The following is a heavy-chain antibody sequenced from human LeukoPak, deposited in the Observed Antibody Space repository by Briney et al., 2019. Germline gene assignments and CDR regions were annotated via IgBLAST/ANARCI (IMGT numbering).Heavy chain of an antibody. CDR1: GYTFSSYG. CDR2: TTSYNGNT. Sequence: ASVKVSCKASGYTFSSYGISWVRQAPGQGLEWMGWTTSYNGNTHYAQKFQGRVTMTTDTSTSTAYMELRSLTSDDTAVYYCARDGGYSYDSTGLFDYWGQGTLVTVSS. D-gene: IGHD3-22*01. CDR3: ARDGGYSYDSTGLFDY. J-gene: IGHJ4*02. V-gene: IGHV1-18*01.